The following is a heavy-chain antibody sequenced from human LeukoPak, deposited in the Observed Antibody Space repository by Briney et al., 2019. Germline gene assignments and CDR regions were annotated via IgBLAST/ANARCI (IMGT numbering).Heavy chain of an antibody. CDR2: ISSSSSYI. V-gene: IGHV3-21*01. CDR1: GFTFSSYS. Sequence: PGGSLRLSCAASGFTFSSYSMNWVRQAPGKGLEWVSSISSSSSYIYYADSVKGRFTISRDNAKNSLYLQMNSLRAEDTAVYYCPREEYGDYGFDYWGQGTLVTVSS. CDR3: PREEYGDYGFDY. D-gene: IGHD4-17*01. J-gene: IGHJ4*02.